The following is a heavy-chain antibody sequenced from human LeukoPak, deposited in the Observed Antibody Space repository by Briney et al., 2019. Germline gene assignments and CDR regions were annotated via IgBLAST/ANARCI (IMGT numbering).Heavy chain of an antibody. J-gene: IGHJ3*02. Sequence: SETLSLTCTVSGGSISSGDYYWSWIRQPPGKGLEWIGYIYYSGSTYYNPSLKSRVTISVDTSKNQFSLKLSSVTAADTAVYYCARADIIGSYVVYAFDIWGQGTMVTVSS. CDR3: ARADIIGSYVVYAFDI. D-gene: IGHD3-10*01. V-gene: IGHV4-30-4*01. CDR2: IYYSGST. CDR1: GGSISSGDYY.